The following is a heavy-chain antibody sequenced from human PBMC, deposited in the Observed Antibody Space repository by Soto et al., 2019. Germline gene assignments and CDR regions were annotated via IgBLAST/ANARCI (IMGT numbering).Heavy chain of an antibody. V-gene: IGHV3-30-3*01. CDR2: ISYDGSNK. CDR3: ARDGIAARLFDAFDI. CDR1: GFTFSSYA. D-gene: IGHD6-6*01. J-gene: IGHJ3*02. Sequence: QVQLVESGGGVVQPGRSLRLSCAASGFTFSSYAMHWVRQAPGKGLEWVAVISYDGSNKYYADSVKGRFTISRDNSKNTLNRQMNSLRAEDTAVYYSARDGIAARLFDAFDISGQGTIVAVSS.